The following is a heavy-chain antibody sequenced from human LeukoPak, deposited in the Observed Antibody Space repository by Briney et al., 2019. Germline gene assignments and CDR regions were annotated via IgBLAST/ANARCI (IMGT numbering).Heavy chain of an antibody. J-gene: IGHJ5*02. CDR2: IIPILGMA. CDR1: GGTFSSYT. D-gene: IGHD2-2*01. V-gene: IGHV1-69*04. CDR3: ARDIVVVPAATFLGSYNWFDP. Sequence: ASVKVSCKASGGTFSSYTISWVRQAPGQGLEWMGRIIPILGMANYAQKFQGRVTITADKSTSTAYMELSSLRSEDTAVYYCARDIVVVPAATFLGSYNWFDPWGQGTLVTVSS.